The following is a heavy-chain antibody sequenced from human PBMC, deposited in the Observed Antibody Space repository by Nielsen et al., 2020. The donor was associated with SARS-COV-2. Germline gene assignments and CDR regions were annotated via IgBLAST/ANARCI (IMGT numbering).Heavy chain of an antibody. D-gene: IGHD5-18*01. CDR3: ARSGGGGYGYGYRGNFDY. Sequence: WIRQPPGQGLEWVSGINWNGGSTGYADSVKGRFTISRDNAKNSLYLQMNSLRAEDTALYHCARSGGGGYGYGYRGNFDYWGQGTLVTVSS. CDR2: INWNGGST. V-gene: IGHV3-20*01. J-gene: IGHJ4*02.